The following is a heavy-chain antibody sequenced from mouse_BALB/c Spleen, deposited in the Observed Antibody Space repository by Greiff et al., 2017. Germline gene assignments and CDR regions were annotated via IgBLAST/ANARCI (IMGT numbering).Heavy chain of an antibody. J-gene: IGHJ3*01. CDR1: GYSITSGYY. V-gene: IGHV3-6*01. D-gene: IGHD4-1*01. CDR2: ISYDGSN. CDR3: ARGGWDTFAY. Sequence: EVQLQESGPGLVKPSQSLSLTCSVTGYSITSGYYWNWIRQFPGNKLEWMGYISYDGSNNYNPSLKSRISITRDTSKNQFFLQLNSVTTEDTATYYCARGGWDTFAYWGQGTLVTVSA.